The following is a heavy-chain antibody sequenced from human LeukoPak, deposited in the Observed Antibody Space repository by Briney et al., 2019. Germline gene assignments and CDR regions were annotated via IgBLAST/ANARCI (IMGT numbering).Heavy chain of an antibody. CDR3: ARDRGVARNGTVGWFDP. Sequence: GGSLRLSCAASGFTFSNFWMGWVRQAPGKGLEWVANIKHDKSEMRYVDSVRGRFTISRDNARSSLYLQMNNLRVEDTATYYCARDRGVARNGTVGWFDPWGQGTLVTVSS. D-gene: IGHD6-13*01. J-gene: IGHJ5*02. CDR1: GFTFSNFW. CDR2: IKHDKSEM. V-gene: IGHV3-7*01.